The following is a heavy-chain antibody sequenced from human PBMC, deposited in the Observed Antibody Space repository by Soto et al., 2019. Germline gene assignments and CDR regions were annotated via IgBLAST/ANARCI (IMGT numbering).Heavy chain of an antibody. J-gene: IGHJ4*02. Sequence: EVQLVESGGGLVKPGGSLRLSCAASGFTFSNAWMSWVRQAPGKGLEWVGRIKSKTDGGTTDYAAPVKGRFTISRDDSKNTLYLQMNSPKTEDTAVYYCTTDFSWGVRGFDYWGQGTLVTVSS. CDR3: TTDFSWGVRGFDY. CDR1: GFTFSNAW. D-gene: IGHD3-10*01. V-gene: IGHV3-15*01. CDR2: IKSKTDGGTT.